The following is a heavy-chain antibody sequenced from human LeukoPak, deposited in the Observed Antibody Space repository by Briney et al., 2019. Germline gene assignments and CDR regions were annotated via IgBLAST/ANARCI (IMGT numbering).Heavy chain of an antibody. CDR2: LHSNGNT. D-gene: IGHD6-25*01. CDR1: GGYISGFS. V-gene: IGHV4-59*04. CDR3: ARNPTGYPNWFDA. J-gene: IGHJ5*02. Sequence: PSVTLSLTCTLSGGYISGFSWAWVRQSPGKDLEWIATLHSNGNTYSNPSLKSRVTMSVDTSKNQFSLNLRSVTATDTAVYYCARNPTGYPNWFDAWGQGTLVTVSS.